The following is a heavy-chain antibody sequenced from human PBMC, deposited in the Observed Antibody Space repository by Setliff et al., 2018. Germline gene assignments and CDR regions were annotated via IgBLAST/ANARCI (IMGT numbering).Heavy chain of an antibody. J-gene: IGHJ4*02. D-gene: IGHD3-9*01. CDR1: GYSFTSYW. CDR2: IDPNDSYT. Sequence: PGESLKISCKGSGYSFTSYWIGSVRQMPGKGLEWIGRIDPNDSYTKYSPSFEGHVTMSADKSTRTAFLQWNSLRASDTAVYYCARVNDIFTGHYASFEYWGQGTVVTVSS. V-gene: IGHV5-10-1*01. CDR3: ARVNDIFTGHYASFEY.